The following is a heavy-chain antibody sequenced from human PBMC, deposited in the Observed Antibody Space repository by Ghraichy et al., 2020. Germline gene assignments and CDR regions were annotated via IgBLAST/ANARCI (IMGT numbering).Heavy chain of an antibody. J-gene: IGHJ4*02. V-gene: IGHV3-21*01. D-gene: IGHD6-13*01. Sequence: GESLNISCAASGFTSSIYSMSWVRQAPGKGLEWVSSISSSSTYIYYADSVKGRFTISRDNAKNSLYLQMNSLRAEDTALYYCARDQYSKSLSAQDSWGQGTLVTVSS. CDR2: ISSSSTYI. CDR1: GFTSSIYS. CDR3: ARDQYSKSLSAQDS.